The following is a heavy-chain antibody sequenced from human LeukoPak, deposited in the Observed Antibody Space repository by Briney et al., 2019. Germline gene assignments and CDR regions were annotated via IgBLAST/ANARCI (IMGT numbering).Heavy chain of an antibody. V-gene: IGHV1-2*02. CDR3: ARGGILRYFDWLSPGYHYYYYMDV. J-gene: IGHJ6*03. CDR2: INPNSGDT. Sequence: GASVKVSCKASGYTFTGYYMHWVRQAPGQGLEWMGWINPNSGDTNYAQKFQGRVTMTRDTSISTAYMELSRLRSDDTAVYYCARGGILRYFDWLSPGYHYYYYMDVWGKGTTVTISS. D-gene: IGHD3-9*01. CDR1: GYTFTGYY.